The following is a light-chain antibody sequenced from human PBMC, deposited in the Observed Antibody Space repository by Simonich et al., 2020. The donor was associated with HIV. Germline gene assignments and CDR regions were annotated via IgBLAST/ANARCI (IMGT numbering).Light chain of an antibody. CDR2: KAS. CDR3: QQYKSYPVT. J-gene: IGKJ1*01. V-gene: IGKV1-5*03. Sequence: DIQMNQSPSTLSASAGDRVTFTCRASQSISLWLAWYQQKTGKAPKRLIYKASSLESGVPSRFSGSGSGTEFTLSISSLQPDDFATYYCQQYKSYPVTFGQGTKVEIQ. CDR1: QSISLW.